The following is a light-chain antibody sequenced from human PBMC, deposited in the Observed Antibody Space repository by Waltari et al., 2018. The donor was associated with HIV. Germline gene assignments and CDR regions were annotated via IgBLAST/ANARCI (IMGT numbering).Light chain of an antibody. V-gene: IGLV2-14*01. CDR2: EVK. J-gene: IGLJ2*01. Sequence: QSALTQPASVSGSPGQSISISCSGTSSDVGSSDYVSWYHQHPGEAPTLILYEVKKRPSGISNRFSGSKSGNTASLTISGLQVEDEAHYYCSSYSASGTLVLFGGGTRLTVL. CDR1: SSDVGSSDY. CDR3: SSYSASGTLVL.